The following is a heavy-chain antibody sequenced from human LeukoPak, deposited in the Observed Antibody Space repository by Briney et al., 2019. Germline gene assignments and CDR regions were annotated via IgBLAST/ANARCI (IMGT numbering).Heavy chain of an antibody. Sequence: PSETLSLTCTVSGDPISGSSHYWVWVRQPPGKGLEWIASIHQSGTTYYNPSLKSRASISVDTSANQFSLSLTSVTAADTAVYYCASRAQWLLRGNFDVWGQGRLVAVSS. V-gene: IGHV4-39*01. J-gene: IGHJ4*02. CDR1: GDPISGSSHY. CDR3: ASRAQWLLRGNFDV. CDR2: IHQSGTT. D-gene: IGHD6-19*01.